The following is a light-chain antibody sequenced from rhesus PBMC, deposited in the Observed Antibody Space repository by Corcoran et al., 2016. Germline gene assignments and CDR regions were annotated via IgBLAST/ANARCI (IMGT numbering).Light chain of an antibody. Sequence: DIQMTQPPSPLSASVGDTVTITCRASQGISNYLAWYQQKPGKAPKPLIYYASNLESGVPSRFSGSGSGTDFTTTISSLQPEYFATSYCQQHNSYPWTFGQGTKVEIE. J-gene: IGKJ1*01. CDR2: YAS. CDR3: QQHNSYPWT. V-gene: IGKV1S14*01. CDR1: QGISNY.